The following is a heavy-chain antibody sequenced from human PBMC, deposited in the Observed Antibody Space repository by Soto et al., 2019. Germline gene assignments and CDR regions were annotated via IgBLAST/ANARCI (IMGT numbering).Heavy chain of an antibody. D-gene: IGHD2-2*01. V-gene: IGHV3-33*01. Sequence: GGSLRRSCAASGFTLSSYGMHWVRQAPGKGLEWVAVIWYDGSNKYYADSVKGRFTISRDNSKNTLYLQMNSLRAEDTAVYYCARVKYQLLSDHYFDYRGQGTLVTVSP. J-gene: IGHJ4*02. CDR1: GFTLSSYG. CDR3: ARVKYQLLSDHYFDY. CDR2: IWYDGSNK.